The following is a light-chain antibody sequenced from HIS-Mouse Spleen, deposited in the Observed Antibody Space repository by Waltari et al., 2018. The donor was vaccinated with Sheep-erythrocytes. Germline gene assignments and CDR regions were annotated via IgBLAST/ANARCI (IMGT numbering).Light chain of an antibody. CDR1: QGISSY. CDR2: AAS. CDR3: QQLNSYPPRVT. Sequence: DIQLTQSPSFLSASVGDRVTITCRASQGISSYLAWYQPKPGKAPKLLIYAASTLQSGVPSRFSGSGSGTEFTLTISSLQPEDFATYYCQQLNSYPPRVTFGGGTKVEIK. J-gene: IGKJ4*01. V-gene: IGKV1-9*01.